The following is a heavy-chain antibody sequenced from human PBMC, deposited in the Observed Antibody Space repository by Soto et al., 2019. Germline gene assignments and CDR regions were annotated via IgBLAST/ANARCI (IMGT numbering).Heavy chain of an antibody. Sequence: EVQLVESGGGLVKPGGSLRLSCAASGFTFSSYSMNWVRQAPGKGLEWVSSISSSSSYIYYADSVKGRFTISRDNAKNALYLQMNSLIAEDTGVYYCARRIVDYVGRCFDYWGQGTLVTVSS. V-gene: IGHV3-21*01. CDR1: GFTFSSYS. J-gene: IGHJ4*02. D-gene: IGHD4-17*01. CDR3: ARRIVDYVGRCFDY. CDR2: ISSSSSYI.